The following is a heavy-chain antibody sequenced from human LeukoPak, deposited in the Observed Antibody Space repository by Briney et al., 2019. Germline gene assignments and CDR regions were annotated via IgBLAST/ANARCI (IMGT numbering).Heavy chain of an antibody. CDR1: GFTFSSYS. D-gene: IGHD6-19*01. J-gene: IGHJ3*02. CDR2: ISSSSSTI. Sequence: GGSLRLSCAASGFTFSSYSMNWVRQAPGKGLEWVSYISSSSSTIYYADSVKGRFTISRDNAKNTLYLQMNSLRAEDTAVYYCARAIAVAGNAFDIWGQGTMVTVSS. V-gene: IGHV3-48*01. CDR3: ARAIAVAGNAFDI.